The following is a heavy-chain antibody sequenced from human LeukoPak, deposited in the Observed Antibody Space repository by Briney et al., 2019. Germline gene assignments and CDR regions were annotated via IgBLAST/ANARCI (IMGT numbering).Heavy chain of an antibody. Sequence: PSETLSLTCTVSGGSISSSSYYWGWIRPPPGKGLEWIGSIYYSGSTYYNPSLKSRVAISVDTSKTQFSLKLSSVTAADTAVYYCARHVQDLGIKVWGQGTTVTVSS. CDR1: GGSISSSSYY. V-gene: IGHV4-39*01. CDR3: ARHVQDLGIKV. J-gene: IGHJ6*02. CDR2: IYYSGST.